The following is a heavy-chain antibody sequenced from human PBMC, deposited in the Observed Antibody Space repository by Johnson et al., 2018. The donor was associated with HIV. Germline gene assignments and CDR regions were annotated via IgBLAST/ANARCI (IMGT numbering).Heavy chain of an antibody. CDR2: ISSSGSTI. V-gene: IGHV3-11*04. Sequence: VQLVESGGGLVQPGGSLRLSCAASGFTFSDYYISWIRQAPGKGLEWVSYISSSGSTIYYAASVQGRFTISRDNAKNSLYLQMNSLRAEYTTVYYCASYGWGGNDAFNIWGQGTMVTVSS. J-gene: IGHJ3*02. D-gene: IGHD4-23*01. CDR3: ASYGWGGNDAFNI. CDR1: GFTFSDYY.